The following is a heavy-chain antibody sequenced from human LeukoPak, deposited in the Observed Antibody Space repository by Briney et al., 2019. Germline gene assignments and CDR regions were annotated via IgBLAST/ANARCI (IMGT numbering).Heavy chain of an antibody. Sequence: GRSLRLSCVASGFTFSSYAMHWVRQAPGKGLEWVAVISYDGSNKYYADSVKGRFTISRDNSKNTLYLQMNSLRAEDTAVYYCARPASFTTLSFGMDVWGQGTTVTVSS. CDR3: ARPASFTTLSFGMDV. J-gene: IGHJ6*02. V-gene: IGHV3-30*04. CDR1: GFTFSSYA. D-gene: IGHD2/OR15-2a*01. CDR2: ISYDGSNK.